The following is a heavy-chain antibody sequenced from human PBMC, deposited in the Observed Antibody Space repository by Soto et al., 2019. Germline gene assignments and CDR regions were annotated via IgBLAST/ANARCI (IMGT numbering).Heavy chain of an antibody. CDR2: IYSSGST. V-gene: IGHV4-59*01. CDR3: AGSGYYHNSGMDV. Sequence: TLSLTCTVSGGSITNYYWSWIRQPPGKGLEWIGYIYSSGSTNYNPSLKSRVTISADTSKNQVSLKLTSVTAADTAVYYCAGSGYYHNSGMDVWGQGTTVTASS. CDR1: GGSITNYY. J-gene: IGHJ6*02. D-gene: IGHD3-22*01.